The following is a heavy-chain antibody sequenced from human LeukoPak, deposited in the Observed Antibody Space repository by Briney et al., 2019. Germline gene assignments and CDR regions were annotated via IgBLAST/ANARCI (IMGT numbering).Heavy chain of an antibody. CDR2: INHSGGT. Sequence: PSETLSLTCAVYGGSFSGYFWSWIRQPPGKGLEWIGEINHSGGTNYNPSLKSRVTISVDTSKNQFSLKMNSVTAADTAVYYCARAPSGEVESAARGDYLDYRGQGTLVTVSS. CDR1: GGSFSGYF. CDR3: ARAPSGEVESAARGDYLDY. J-gene: IGHJ4*02. D-gene: IGHD6-13*01. V-gene: IGHV4-34*01.